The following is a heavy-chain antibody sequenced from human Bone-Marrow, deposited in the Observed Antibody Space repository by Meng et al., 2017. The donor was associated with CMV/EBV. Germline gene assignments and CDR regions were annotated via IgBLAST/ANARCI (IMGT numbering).Heavy chain of an antibody. D-gene: IGHD2-21*01. Sequence: LWQSGAGVKKPGASVKGPCKASGYSFTGYYMHWVRQGPGQGLEWMGWINPNSGGTNYAQKFQGRVTMTRDTSSSTAYMELSRLRSDDTAVYYCARDPAYCGGDCGYWGQGTLVTVSS. J-gene: IGHJ4*02. V-gene: IGHV1-2*02. CDR1: GYSFTGYY. CDR2: INPNSGGT. CDR3: ARDPAYCGGDCGY.